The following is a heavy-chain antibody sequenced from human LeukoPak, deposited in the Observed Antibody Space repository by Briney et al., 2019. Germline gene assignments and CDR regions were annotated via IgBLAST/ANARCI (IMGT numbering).Heavy chain of an antibody. CDR2: INHSGST. Sequence: SETLSLTCAVYGGSFSGYYWSWIRQPPGKGLEWIGEINHSGSTNYNPSLKSRVTISVDTSKNQFSLKLSSVTAADTAVYYCARGSHYDSSGYYYFDYWGQGTLVTVSS. J-gene: IGHJ4*02. CDR1: GGSFSGYY. D-gene: IGHD3-22*01. V-gene: IGHV4-34*01. CDR3: ARGSHYDSSGYYYFDY.